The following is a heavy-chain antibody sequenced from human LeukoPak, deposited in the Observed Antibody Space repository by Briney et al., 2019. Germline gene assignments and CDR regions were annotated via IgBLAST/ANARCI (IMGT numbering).Heavy chain of an antibody. CDR3: ARAGSYNSGDFDY. J-gene: IGHJ4*02. V-gene: IGHV4-4*09. D-gene: IGHD1-26*01. Sequence: SSETLSLTCSVSDGSINSYYWSWIRQPPGKGLEWIGYIHSSGATHYNPSLKSRVTTSLDTSKNQFSPKLSSVTAADTAVYYCARAGSYNSGDFDYWGQGTLVTVSS. CDR2: IHSSGAT. CDR1: DGSINSYY.